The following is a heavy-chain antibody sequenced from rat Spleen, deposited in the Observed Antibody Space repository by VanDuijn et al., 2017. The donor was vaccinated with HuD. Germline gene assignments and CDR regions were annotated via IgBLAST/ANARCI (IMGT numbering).Heavy chain of an antibody. Sequence: EVQLVESDGGLVQPGRSLKLSCAASGFTFSDYFMAWVRQAPTKGLEWVATISTGGGNTYYRDSVKGRFTISRDNAKNTQYLQMDSLRSEDTATYYCARLYSTYINGDVMDAWGQGASVTVSS. V-gene: IGHV5S13*01. J-gene: IGHJ4*01. CDR3: ARLYSTYINGDVMDA. D-gene: IGHD1-2*01. CDR1: GFTFSDYF. CDR2: ISTGGGNT.